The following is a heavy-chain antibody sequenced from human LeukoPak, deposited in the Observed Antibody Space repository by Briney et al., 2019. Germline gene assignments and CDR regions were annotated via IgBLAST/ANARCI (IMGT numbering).Heavy chain of an antibody. CDR3: ARDLYGSY. Sequence: SETLSLTCAVSGGSISSSNWWSWVRQPPGKGLEWIGSIYHSGSTYYNPSLKSRVTISVDTSKNQFSLKLSSVTAADTAVYYCARDLYGSYWGQGTLVTVSS. D-gene: IGHD3-16*01. CDR2: IYHSGST. V-gene: IGHV4-4*02. J-gene: IGHJ4*02. CDR1: GGSISSSNW.